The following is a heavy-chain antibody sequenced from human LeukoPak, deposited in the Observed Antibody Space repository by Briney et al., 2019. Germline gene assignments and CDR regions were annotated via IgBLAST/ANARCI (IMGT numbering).Heavy chain of an antibody. CDR2: IYHSGST. V-gene: IGHV4-30-2*01. D-gene: IGHD2-8*01. Sequence: SETLSLTCTVSGGSISSGGYYWSWSRQPPGKGLEWIGYIYHSGSTYYNPSLKSRVTISVDRSKNQFSLKMSSMTAADTAVYYCARGRGQGHCTNGVCYKTNWFDPWGQGTLGTVSS. CDR1: GGSISSGGYY. J-gene: IGHJ5*02. CDR3: ARGRGQGHCTNGVCYKTNWFDP.